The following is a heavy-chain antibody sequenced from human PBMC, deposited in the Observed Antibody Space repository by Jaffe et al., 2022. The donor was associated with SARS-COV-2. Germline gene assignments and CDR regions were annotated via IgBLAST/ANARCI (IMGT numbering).Heavy chain of an antibody. CDR1: GFRFGNYA. J-gene: IGHJ4*02. CDR2: ISAGGDYT. V-gene: IGHV3-23*04. CDR3: AKSLSGDWAKS. D-gene: IGHD3-10*01. Sequence: EVQLVESGGGLVQPGGSLRLSCAASGFRFGNYAMSWVRQAPGKGLEWVSSISAGGDYTYYADSVKGRLSISRDNYRDTLYLQVISLRAEDTGVYFCAKSLSGDWAKSWGQGTLVTVSS.